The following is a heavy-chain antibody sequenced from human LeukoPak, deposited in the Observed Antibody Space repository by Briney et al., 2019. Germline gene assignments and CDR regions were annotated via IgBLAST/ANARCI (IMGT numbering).Heavy chain of an antibody. CDR1: GYTFTGYY. CDR2: INPNSGGT. Sequence: ASVKVSCKASGYTFTGYYMHWVRQAPGQGLEWMGRINPNSGGTNYAQKFQGRVTMTRDTSISTAYMELSRPRSDDTAVYYCARAGRAVAEPNFDYWGQGTLVTVSS. J-gene: IGHJ4*02. CDR3: ARAGRAVAEPNFDY. D-gene: IGHD6-19*01. V-gene: IGHV1-2*06.